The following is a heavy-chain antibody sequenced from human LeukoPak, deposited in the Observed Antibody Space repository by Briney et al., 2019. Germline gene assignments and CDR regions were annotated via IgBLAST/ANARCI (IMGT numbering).Heavy chain of an antibody. J-gene: IGHJ6*03. Sequence: GGSLRLSCAASGFTFDDYAMHWVRQAPGKGLEWVSGISWNSGSIGYADSVKGRFTISRDHSKNTLYLQMNSLRAEDTAVYYCAKTAPQGSGSYGYYYYYMDVWGKGTTVTVSS. CDR3: AKTAPQGSGSYGYYYYYMDV. D-gene: IGHD3-10*01. CDR2: ISWNSGSI. CDR1: GFTFDDYA. V-gene: IGHV3-9*01.